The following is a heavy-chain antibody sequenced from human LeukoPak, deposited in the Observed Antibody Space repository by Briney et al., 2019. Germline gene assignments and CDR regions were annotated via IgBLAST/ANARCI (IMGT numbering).Heavy chain of an antibody. J-gene: IGHJ4*02. V-gene: IGHV3-30-3*01. CDR2: ISYDGSNK. D-gene: IGHD3-16*02. CDR1: GFTFSSHA. CDR3: ARGYPFDY. Sequence: KPGRSLRLSCAASGFTFSSHAMHWVRQAPGKGLEWVAVISYDGSNKYYADSVKGRFTISRDNSKNTLYLQMNSLRAEDTAVYYCARGYPFDYWGQGTLVTVSS.